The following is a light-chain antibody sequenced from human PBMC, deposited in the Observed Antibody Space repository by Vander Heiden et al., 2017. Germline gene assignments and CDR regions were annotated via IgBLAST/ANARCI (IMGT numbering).Light chain of an antibody. CDR2: AAS. Sequence: IQLTQFPSSLSASVGDRVTITCRASQGISSYLAWYQQKPGKAPKLLIYAASTLQSGVPSRFSGSGSGTDFTLTISSLQPEDFATYYCQQLNSYPPTFGGGTKVEIK. CDR1: QGISSY. CDR3: QQLNSYPPT. V-gene: IGKV1-9*01. J-gene: IGKJ4*01.